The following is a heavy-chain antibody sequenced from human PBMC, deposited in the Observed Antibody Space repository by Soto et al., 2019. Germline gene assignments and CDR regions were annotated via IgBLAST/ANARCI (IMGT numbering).Heavy chain of an antibody. J-gene: IGHJ3*02. CDR2: ISVYNGNT. Sequence: ASVKVSCKTSGYIFTNYGINWVRQAPGQGLEWMGSISVYNGNTNYAQNLQGRVTMTTDTSTSTAYMELRSLRSDDTAVYYCARDRNSGSYNRPNLAFDIWGQGTMVTVSS. CDR1: GYIFTNYG. CDR3: ARDRNSGSYNRPNLAFDI. D-gene: IGHD1-26*01. V-gene: IGHV1-18*01.